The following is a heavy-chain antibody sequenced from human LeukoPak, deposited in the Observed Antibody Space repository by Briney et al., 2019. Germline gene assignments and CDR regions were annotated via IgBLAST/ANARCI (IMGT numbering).Heavy chain of an antibody. V-gene: IGHV3-30*04. Sequence: GGSLRLSCAASGFTFSSYAMHWVRQAPGKGLEWVAVISYDGSNKYYTDSVKGRFTISRDNSKNTLFLQMNSLRAEDTAVYYCASSVTIFGVVTPISHSWGQGTPVTVSS. J-gene: IGHJ4*02. CDR3: ASSVTIFGVVTPISHS. D-gene: IGHD3-3*01. CDR1: GFTFSSYA. CDR2: ISYDGSNK.